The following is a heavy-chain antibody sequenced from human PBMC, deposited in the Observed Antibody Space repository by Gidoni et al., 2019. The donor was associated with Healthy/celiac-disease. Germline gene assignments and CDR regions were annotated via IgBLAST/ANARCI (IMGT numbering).Heavy chain of an antibody. CDR3: ARDTAMVVLLSIPDY. Sequence: QVQLVESGGGVVQPGRSLRLSCAASGFTFSSYAMHWVRQAPGKGLEWVAVISYDGSNKYYADSVKGRFTISRDNSKNTLYLQMNSLRAEDTAVYYCARDTAMVVLLSIPDYWGQGTLVTVSS. CDR1: GFTFSSYA. CDR2: ISYDGSNK. D-gene: IGHD5-18*01. J-gene: IGHJ4*02. V-gene: IGHV3-30-3*01.